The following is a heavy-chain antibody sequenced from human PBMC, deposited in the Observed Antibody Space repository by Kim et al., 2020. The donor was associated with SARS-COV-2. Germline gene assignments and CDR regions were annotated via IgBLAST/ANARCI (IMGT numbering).Heavy chain of an antibody. J-gene: IGHJ6*02. D-gene: IGHD3-10*01. CDR1: GGTFSSYA. CDR2: IIPIFGTA. CDR3: ARVRPMVRGVDYYYYGMDV. V-gene: IGHV1-69*13. Sequence: SVKVSCKASGGTFSSYAISWVRQAPGQGLEWMGGIIPIFGTANYAQKFQGRVTITADESTSTAYMELSSLRSEDTAVYYCARVRPMVRGVDYYYYGMDVWGQGTTVTVSS.